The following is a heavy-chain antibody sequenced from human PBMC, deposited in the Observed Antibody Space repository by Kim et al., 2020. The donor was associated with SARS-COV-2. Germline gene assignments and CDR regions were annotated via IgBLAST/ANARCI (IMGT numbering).Heavy chain of an antibody. CDR3: AKGSAGFNKD. Sequence: YDEDAVEGRFTISRDNHKNTLDLQMNSLRAEDTAVYYSAKGSAGFNKDWGQGTLVTVSS. J-gene: IGHJ1*01. D-gene: IGHD6-13*01. V-gene: IGHV3-23*01.